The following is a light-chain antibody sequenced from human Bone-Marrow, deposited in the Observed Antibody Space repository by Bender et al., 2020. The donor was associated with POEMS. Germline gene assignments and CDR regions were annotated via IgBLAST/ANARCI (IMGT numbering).Light chain of an antibody. CDR2: SSH. J-gene: IGLJ3*02. Sequence: QSVLTQLPSASGTPGQRVTISCSGGSSNIGAHAVNWYQHLPGTAPKLLIYSSHRRPSEVPDRFSGSRSGTSASLAISGLRSDDEADYYCATWDDSLSGRVFGGGTKLTVL. V-gene: IGLV1-47*02. CDR1: SSNIGAHA. CDR3: ATWDDSLSGRV.